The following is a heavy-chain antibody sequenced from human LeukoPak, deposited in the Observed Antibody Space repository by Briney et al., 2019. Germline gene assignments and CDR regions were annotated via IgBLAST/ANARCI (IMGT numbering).Heavy chain of an antibody. D-gene: IGHD1-26*01. V-gene: IGHV3-48*01. J-gene: IGHJ3*02. CDR3: ARARSGAFDI. Sequence: GGSLRLSCAASGFTFSSYAMSWVRQAPGKGLEWVSYISSSSSTIYYADSVKGRFTISRDNAKNSLYLQMNSLRAEDTAVYYCARARSGAFDIWGQGTMVTVSS. CDR2: ISSSSSTI. CDR1: GFTFSSYA.